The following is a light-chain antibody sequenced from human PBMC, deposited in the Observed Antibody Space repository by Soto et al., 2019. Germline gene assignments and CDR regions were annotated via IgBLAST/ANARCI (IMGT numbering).Light chain of an antibody. Sequence: DIQMTQSPSTLSASVGDRVTITCRASQSISNWLAWYQQKSGKAPKLLIYDASSLERGVPSRFSGSGSGTEFTLTISSLQPDDFATYYCQQYNSYSLWTFGQGTKVDI. CDR2: DAS. V-gene: IGKV1-5*01. CDR3: QQYNSYSLWT. J-gene: IGKJ1*01. CDR1: QSISNW.